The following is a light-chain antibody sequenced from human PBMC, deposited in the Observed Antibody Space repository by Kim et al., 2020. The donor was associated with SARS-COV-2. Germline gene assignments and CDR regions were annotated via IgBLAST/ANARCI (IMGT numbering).Light chain of an antibody. V-gene: IGKV3-15*01. Sequence: SPGERATLSCRASQSISSSLAWYQQTPGQAPRLLIYGASTRATGIPARFSGSGSGTEFTLTITSLQTEDFAVYYCQQYHNWPPWTFGQGTKVDIK. CDR2: GAS. J-gene: IGKJ1*01. CDR3: QQYHNWPPWT. CDR1: QSISSS.